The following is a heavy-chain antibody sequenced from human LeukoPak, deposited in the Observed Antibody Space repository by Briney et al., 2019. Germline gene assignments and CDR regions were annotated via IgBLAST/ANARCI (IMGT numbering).Heavy chain of an antibody. D-gene: IGHD3-16*02. CDR3: ASVTDEGFDP. V-gene: IGHV1-69*05. J-gene: IGHJ5*02. Sequence: SVKVSCKASGYTFTSYGISWVRQAPGQGLEWMGGIIPIFGTANYAQKFQGRVTITTDESTSTAYMVLSSLRSEDTAVYYCASVTDEGFDPWGQGTLVTVSS. CDR1: GYTFTSYG. CDR2: IIPIFGTA.